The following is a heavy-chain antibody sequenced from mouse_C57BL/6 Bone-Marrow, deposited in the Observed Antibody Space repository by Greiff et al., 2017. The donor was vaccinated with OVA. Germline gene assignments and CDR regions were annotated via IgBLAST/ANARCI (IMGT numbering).Heavy chain of an antibody. J-gene: IGHJ2*01. CDR1: GYPFPDYA. V-gene: IGHV1-15*01. Sequence: QVQLQHSGAELVRPGASVTLSCKASGYPFPDYAMPWVHQTPVHGLEWIGAIDPETGGTAYNQKFKGKAILTADKSSSTAYMELRSLTSEDSAVYYCTRQAGFDYWGQGTTLTVSS. CDR3: TRQAGFDY. CDR2: IDPETGGT.